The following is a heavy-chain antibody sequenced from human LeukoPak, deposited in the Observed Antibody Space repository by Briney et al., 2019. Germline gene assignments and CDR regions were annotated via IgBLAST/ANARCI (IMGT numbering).Heavy chain of an antibody. J-gene: IGHJ4*02. CDR2: MNPNSGNT. D-gene: IGHD7-27*01. CDR3: AKNIALTGEFDS. CDR1: GYTFTSYD. V-gene: IGHV1-8*01. Sequence: ASVKVSCKASGYTFTSYDVNWFRQATGLGLEWMGWMNPNSGNTGYAQKFQGRVSLTRDTSISTAYLELISLRSEDTAVYYCAKNIALTGEFDSWGQGTLVTVSS.